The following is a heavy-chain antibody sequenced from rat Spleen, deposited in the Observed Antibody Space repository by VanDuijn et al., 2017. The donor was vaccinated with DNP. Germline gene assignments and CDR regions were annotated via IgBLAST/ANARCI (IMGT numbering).Heavy chain of an antibody. CDR2: ISFDGSAT. J-gene: IGHJ2*01. CDR1: GFTFSDYH. V-gene: IGHV5-7*01. CDR3: AGRPPPTRGPFDY. D-gene: IGHD1-4*01. Sequence: EVQLVESDGGLVQPGRSLKLSCAASGFTFSDYHMAWVRQAPTKGLEWVTTISFDGSATSYRDSVKGRFTIPRDNAKSTLYLQMDSLRSEDTATYYCAGRPPPTRGPFDYWGQGVTVTVSS.